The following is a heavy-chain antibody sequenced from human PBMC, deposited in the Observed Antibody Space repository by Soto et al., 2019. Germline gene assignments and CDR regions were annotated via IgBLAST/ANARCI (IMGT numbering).Heavy chain of an antibody. CDR2: ISDPGTST. V-gene: IGHV3-23*01. CDR1: GFTFGNYA. J-gene: IGHJ3*01. CDR3: TKSLATPSDAFDL. D-gene: IGHD6-13*01. Sequence: GGSLRVSCAASGFTFGNYAMNWVRQVPGKGLEWISSISDPGTSTYYANSIKGRFSMSRDNSKNTLFLQMNRLRADDTAVYFCTKSLATPSDAFDLWGRGTLVTVSS.